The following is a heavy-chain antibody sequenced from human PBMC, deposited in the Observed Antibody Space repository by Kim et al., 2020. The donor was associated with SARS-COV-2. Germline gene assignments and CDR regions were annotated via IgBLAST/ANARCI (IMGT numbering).Heavy chain of an antibody. CDR1: GFTFSSYS. Sequence: GGSLRLSCAASGFTFSSYSMNWVRQAPGKGLEWVSSISSSSSYIYYADSVKGRFTISRDNAKNSLYLQMNSLRAEDTAVYYCARSPSYYYDSSGYYYPYWGQGTLVTVSS. CDR2: ISSSSSYI. D-gene: IGHD3-22*01. V-gene: IGHV3-21*01. CDR3: ARSPSYYYDSSGYYYPY. J-gene: IGHJ4*02.